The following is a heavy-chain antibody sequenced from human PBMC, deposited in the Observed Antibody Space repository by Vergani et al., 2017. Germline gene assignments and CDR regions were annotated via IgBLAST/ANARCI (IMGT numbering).Heavy chain of an antibody. J-gene: IGHJ6*02. CDR1: GFTFSDYY. CDR2: ISSSGSTI. Sequence: QVQLVESGGGLVKPGGSLRLSCAASGFTFSDYYMSWIRQAPGKGLEWFSYISSSGSTIYYADSVKGRFTISRDNAKNSLYLQMNSMRAEDTAVYYCARDSLKHYYYYYGMDVWGQGTTVTVSS. V-gene: IGHV3-11*01. CDR3: ARDSLKHYYYYYGMDV.